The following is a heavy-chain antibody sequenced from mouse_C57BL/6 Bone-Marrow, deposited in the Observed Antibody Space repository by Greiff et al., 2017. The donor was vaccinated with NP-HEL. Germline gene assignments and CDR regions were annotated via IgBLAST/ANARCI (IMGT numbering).Heavy chain of an antibody. Sequence: VKLMESGAELVRPGASVTLSCKASGYTFTDYEMHWVKQTPVHGLEWIGAIDPETGGTAYNQKFKGKAILTADKSSSTAYMELRSLTSEDSAVYYCTRWDYYDWGQGTSVTVSS. CDR2: IDPETGGT. CDR3: TRWDYYD. CDR1: GYTFTDYE. D-gene: IGHD1-1*01. J-gene: IGHJ4*01. V-gene: IGHV1-15*01.